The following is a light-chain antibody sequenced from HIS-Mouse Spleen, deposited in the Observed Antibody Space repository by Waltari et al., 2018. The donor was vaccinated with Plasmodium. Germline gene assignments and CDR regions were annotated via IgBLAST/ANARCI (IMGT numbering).Light chain of an antibody. CDR1: ALPKKY. CDR2: EAS. CDR3: YSTDSSGNHRV. J-gene: IGLJ3*02. V-gene: IGLV3-10*01. Sequence: SYELTQPPSVSVSPGQTARITCSGDALPKKYAYWYQQKSGQAPVLVIYEASKRPSGMPEMFSGSSSGTMATLTISGSQVEDEADYYCYSTDSSGNHRVFGGGTKLTVL.